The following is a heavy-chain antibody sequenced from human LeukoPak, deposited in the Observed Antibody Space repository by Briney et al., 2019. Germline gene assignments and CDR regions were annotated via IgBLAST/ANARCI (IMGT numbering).Heavy chain of an antibody. Sequence: PGGSLRLSCAASGFTFSNYAMTWVRQAPGKGLEWVSAISGSGDNTYYADSVKGRFTISRDNSKNTLYLQMSSLRAEDTAVYYCARLKYYDSSGWAPTGFDYWGQGTLVTVSS. CDR2: ISGSGDNT. CDR3: ARLKYYDSSGWAPTGFDY. CDR1: GFTFSNYA. J-gene: IGHJ4*02. D-gene: IGHD3-22*01. V-gene: IGHV3-23*01.